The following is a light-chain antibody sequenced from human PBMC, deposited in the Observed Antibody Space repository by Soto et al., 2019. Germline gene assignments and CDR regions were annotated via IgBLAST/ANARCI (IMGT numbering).Light chain of an antibody. CDR3: QQYNDNWT. J-gene: IGKJ1*01. Sequence: DIQMPQSPSTLSASVGDRVTITCRASQSISSWLAWYQQKPGTAPNLLIYKASTLQSGVPSRFSGSGSGTEFTLTISSLQPDDSATYYCQQYNDNWTFGQGTKV. V-gene: IGKV1-5*03. CDR1: QSISSW. CDR2: KAS.